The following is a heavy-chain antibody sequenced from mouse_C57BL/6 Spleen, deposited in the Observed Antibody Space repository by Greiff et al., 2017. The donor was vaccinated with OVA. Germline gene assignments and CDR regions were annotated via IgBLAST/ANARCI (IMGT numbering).Heavy chain of an antibody. CDR2: LYPGSGST. CDR1: GYTFTSYW. V-gene: IGHV1-55*01. D-gene: IGHD1-1*01. Sequence: QVQLQQPGAELVKPGASVKMSCKASGYTFTSYWITWVKQRPGQGLEWIGDLYPGSGSTNYNEKFKSKATLTVDTSSSTAYMQLSSLTSEDSAVYYCARWADRSYDAMDYWGQGTSVTVSS. CDR3: ARWADRSYDAMDY. J-gene: IGHJ4*01.